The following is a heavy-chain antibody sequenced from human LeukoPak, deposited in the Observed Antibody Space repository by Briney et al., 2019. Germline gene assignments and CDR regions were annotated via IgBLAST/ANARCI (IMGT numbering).Heavy chain of an antibody. Sequence: QPGGSLRLSCAASAFTFSTYAMNWVRQAPGKRLEWVSSISSGGGTTYYADSVKGRFTISRDNSKNTLYLQMNSLRPEDTAMYYCANAVCTTSSCSGFYGMDVWGQGTTVAVSS. CDR2: ISSGGGTT. J-gene: IGHJ6*02. CDR1: AFTFSTYA. V-gene: IGHV3-23*01. D-gene: IGHD2-2*01. CDR3: ANAVCTTSSCSGFYGMDV.